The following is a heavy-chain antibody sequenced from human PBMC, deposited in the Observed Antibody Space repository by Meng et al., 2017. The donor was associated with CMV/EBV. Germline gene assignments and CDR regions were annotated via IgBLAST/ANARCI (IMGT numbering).Heavy chain of an antibody. CDR1: GFTFGDYA. CDR2: IRSKAYGGTT. D-gene: IGHD2-2*01. V-gene: IGHV3-49*04. J-gene: IGHJ6*02. CDR3: ARAEGEYQLQPYYYGMDV. Sequence: GGSLRLSCTASGFTFGDYAMSWVRQAPGKGLEWVGFIRSKAYGGTTEYAASVKGRFTISRDDSKSIAYLQMNSLKTEDTAVYYCARAEGEYQLQPYYYGMDVWGQGTTVTVSS.